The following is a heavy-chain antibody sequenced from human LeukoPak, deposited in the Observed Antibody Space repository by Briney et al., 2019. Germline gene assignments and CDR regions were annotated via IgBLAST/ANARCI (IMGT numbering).Heavy chain of an antibody. CDR3: AKRGPSCSSTSCYYYYMDV. CDR2: ISYDGSNK. CDR1: GFTFSSYG. J-gene: IGHJ6*03. V-gene: IGHV3-30*18. D-gene: IGHD2-2*01. Sequence: PGGSLRLSCAASGFTFSSYGMHWVRQAPGKGLEWVAVISYDGSNKYYADSVKGRFTISRDNSKNTLYLQMNSLRAEDTAVYYCAKRGPSCSSTSCYYYYMDVWGKGTTVTVSS.